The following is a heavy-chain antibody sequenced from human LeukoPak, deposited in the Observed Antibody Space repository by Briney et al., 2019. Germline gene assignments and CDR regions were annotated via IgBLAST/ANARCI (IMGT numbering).Heavy chain of an antibody. J-gene: IGHJ3*02. CDR3: ARKGGSSWYTFAFDI. Sequence: PSETLPLTCTVSGGSISSYYWSWIRQPPGKGLEWIGYIYYSGSTNYNPSLKSRVTISVDTSKNQFSLKLSSVTAADTAVYYCARKGGSSWYTFAFDIWGQGTMVTVSS. CDR1: GGSISSYY. V-gene: IGHV4-59*01. D-gene: IGHD6-13*01. CDR2: IYYSGST.